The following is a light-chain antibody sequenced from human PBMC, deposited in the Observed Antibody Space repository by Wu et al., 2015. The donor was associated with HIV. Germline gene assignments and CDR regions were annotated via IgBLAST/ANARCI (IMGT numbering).Light chain of an antibody. Sequence: EIVLTQSPGTLSLSPGERATLSCRASQSVSSNYLAWYQKKSGQAPRLLIYAASSRATGIPDRFSGSESGTDFTLTISRLEPEDFAVYYCQHYSSSPTMYTFGQGTKLXIK. CDR3: QHYSSSPTMYT. V-gene: IGKV3-20*01. CDR1: QSVSSNY. J-gene: IGKJ2*01. CDR2: AAS.